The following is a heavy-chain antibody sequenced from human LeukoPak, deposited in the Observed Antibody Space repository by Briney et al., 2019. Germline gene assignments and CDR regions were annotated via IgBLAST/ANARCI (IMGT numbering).Heavy chain of an antibody. J-gene: IGHJ4*02. D-gene: IGHD6-19*01. CDR2: IQDRGST. CDR3: TRGQWLDVWDF. Sequence: PSETLSLTCSVSGTSMSNSYWSWIRQPAGKGLEWIGHIQDRGSTIYNPSLGSRVTMSLDTPKNQFSLKQNSVTAADTAVYYRTRGQWLDVWDFWGQGTLVTVSS. V-gene: IGHV4-4*07. CDR1: GTSMSNSY.